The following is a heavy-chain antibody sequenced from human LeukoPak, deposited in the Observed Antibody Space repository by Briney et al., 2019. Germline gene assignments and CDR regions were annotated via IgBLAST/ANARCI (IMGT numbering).Heavy chain of an antibody. CDR2: IIPILNVA. V-gene: IGHV1-69*04. Sequence: SVKVSCKASGGSFSSYVITWVRQAPGQGLEWMGRIIPILNVANFAQKFQGRVTITADKSTNTAHMELSSLRSEDTAVYYCTREGIYSPDPSSYHRDGFDIWGQGTVVTVSS. CDR3: TREGIYSPDPSSYHRDGFDI. J-gene: IGHJ3*02. D-gene: IGHD3-10*01. CDR1: GGSFSSYV.